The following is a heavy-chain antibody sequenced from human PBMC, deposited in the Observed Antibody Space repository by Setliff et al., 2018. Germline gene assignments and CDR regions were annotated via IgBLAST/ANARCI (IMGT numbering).Heavy chain of an antibody. V-gene: IGHV3-15*01. D-gene: IGHD3-9*01. Sequence: GGSLRLSCAVSGLRFSDAWVSWVRQAPGKGLEWAGRIKSYGSGGTIDYATPGKGRFTISRDDSKSTLYLQMNSLRNEDTAVYYCTTLSVLVKSDFWGQGTLVTVSS. CDR1: GLRFSDAW. CDR3: TTLSVLVKSDF. CDR2: IKSYGSGGTI. J-gene: IGHJ4*02.